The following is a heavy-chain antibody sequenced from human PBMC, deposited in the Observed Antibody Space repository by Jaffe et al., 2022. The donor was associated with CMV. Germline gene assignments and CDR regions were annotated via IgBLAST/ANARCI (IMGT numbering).Heavy chain of an antibody. CDR3: ARGVRSYGMDV. D-gene: IGHD3-16*01. J-gene: IGHJ6*02. CDR1: GGSISSYY. V-gene: IGHV4-59*01. CDR2: IYYSGST. Sequence: QVQLQESGPGLVKPSETLSLTCTVSGGSISSYYWSWIRQPPGKGLEWIGYIYYSGSTNYNPSLKSRVTISVDTSKNQFSLKLSSVTAADTAVYYCARGVRSYGMDVWGQGTTVTVSS.